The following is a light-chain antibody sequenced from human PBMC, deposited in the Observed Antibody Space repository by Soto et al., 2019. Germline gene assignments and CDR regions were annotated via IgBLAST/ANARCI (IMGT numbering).Light chain of an antibody. CDR1: QSVSSN. V-gene: IGKV3-15*01. Sequence: EIVMTQSPATLSVSPGERATLSCRASQSVSSNIAWYQQKPGQAPRLLIYGASTRATGIPARFSGSGSGTEFTLTSSSLNAEDFAVYYCQQYNNWPPWTFGQGTKVEIK. CDR2: GAS. CDR3: QQYNNWPPWT. J-gene: IGKJ1*01.